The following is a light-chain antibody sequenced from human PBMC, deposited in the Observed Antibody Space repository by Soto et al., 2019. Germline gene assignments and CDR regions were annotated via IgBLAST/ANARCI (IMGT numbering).Light chain of an antibody. Sequence: EVVLTQSPGTLSLSPGDRATLSCGASQSVRSYLAWYQQKPGQAPRLLIYGVSSRATGIPDRFSGSGSGTDFTLTISRLEPEDFAVYYCQHYGRSPYSFGQGTKLEIK. J-gene: IGKJ2*03. CDR2: GVS. V-gene: IGKV3-20*01. CDR3: QHYGRSPYS. CDR1: QSVRSY.